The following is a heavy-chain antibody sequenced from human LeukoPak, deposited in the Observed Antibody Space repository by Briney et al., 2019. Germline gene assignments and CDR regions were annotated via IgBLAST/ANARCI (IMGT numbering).Heavy chain of an antibody. CDR2: IYPGDSDT. V-gene: IGHV5-51*01. J-gene: IGHJ4*02. CDR1: GYSFTSYW. CDR3: ARLLCGGNCYFSFRGFDY. D-gene: IGHD2-15*01. Sequence: GEFLKISCKGSGYSFTSYWIGWVRQMPGKGLEWMGIIYPGDSDTRYSPSFQGQVTISADKSISTAYLQWSSLKASDTAMYYCARLLCGGNCYFSFRGFDYWGQGTLVTVSS.